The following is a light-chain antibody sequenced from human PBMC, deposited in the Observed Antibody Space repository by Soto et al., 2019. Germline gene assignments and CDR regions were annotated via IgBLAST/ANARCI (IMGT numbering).Light chain of an antibody. J-gene: IGLJ2*01. CDR1: SSNIGAGYA. CDR2: GNS. V-gene: IGLV1-40*01. Sequence: QSVLTQPPSVSGAPGQRVTISCTGSSSNIGAGYAVHWYQQLPGTAPKLLIYGNSNRPSGVPDRFSGSKSGTSASLAITGLQAGDEADYYCQSYDSSLSGFVVFGGGTK. CDR3: QSYDSSLSGFVV.